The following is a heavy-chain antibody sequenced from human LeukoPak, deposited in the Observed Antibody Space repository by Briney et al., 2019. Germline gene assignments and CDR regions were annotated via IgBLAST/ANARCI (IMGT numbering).Heavy chain of an antibody. CDR2: IKEDGSEE. CDR3: AKYNWNYAFDM. CDR1: RFTFNWFW. D-gene: IGHD1-7*01. J-gene: IGHJ3*02. V-gene: IGHV3-7*01. Sequence: GGSLRLSCAGSRFTFNWFWMSWVRQAPGEGLEWVANIKEDGSEENYVDSVKGRFTISRDNAKNSLYLQMNSLRAEDTVVYYCAKYNWNYAFDMWGQGTMVTVSS.